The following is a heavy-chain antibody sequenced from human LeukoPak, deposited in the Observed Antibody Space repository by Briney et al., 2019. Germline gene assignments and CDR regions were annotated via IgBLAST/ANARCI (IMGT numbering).Heavy chain of an antibody. CDR2: IYSGGST. D-gene: IGHD3/OR15-3a*01. CDR1: GFTVSSNY. J-gene: IGHJ4*02. Sequence: GGSLRLSCAASGFTVSSNYMSWVRQAPGKGLGWVSVIYSGGSTYYADSVKGRFTISRDNSKNTLYLQMNSLRAEDTAVYYCARGGTGYWYYFDYWGQGTLVTVSS. CDR3: ARGGTGYWYYFDY. V-gene: IGHV3-66*02.